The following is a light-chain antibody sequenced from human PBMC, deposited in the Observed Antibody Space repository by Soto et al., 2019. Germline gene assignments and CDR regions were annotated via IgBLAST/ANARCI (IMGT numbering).Light chain of an antibody. CDR2: GAS. V-gene: IGKV3-20*01. J-gene: IGKJ5*01. Sequence: EIVLTQSPGTLSLSPGERATLSCRASQSVSSSFLAWYQQKPGQAPRLLIYGASSRATGIPDRFSGSGSGTDFTLTISRLEPEDFAVYYCQQYDSSPPITFGQGTRLEIK. CDR1: QSVSSSF. CDR3: QQYDSSPPIT.